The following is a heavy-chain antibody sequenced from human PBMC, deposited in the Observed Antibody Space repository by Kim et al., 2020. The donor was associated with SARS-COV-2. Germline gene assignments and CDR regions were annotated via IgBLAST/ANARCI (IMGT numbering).Heavy chain of an antibody. CDR1: GISITNNY. V-gene: IGHV3-53*01. D-gene: IGHD3-16*02. CDR2: IFTGDNT. Sequence: GSLRLSCAVSGISITNNYMTWVRQAAGKGLELVAVIFTGDNTYYGESAKGRFTISRDTSSNMVFLQMNDLRGDDTAMYFCARDHGFKELSSDFWGQGTLITVSS. CDR3: ARDHGFKELSSDF. J-gene: IGHJ4*02.